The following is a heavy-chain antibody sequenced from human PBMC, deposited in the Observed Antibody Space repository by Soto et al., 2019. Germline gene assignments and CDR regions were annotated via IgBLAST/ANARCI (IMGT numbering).Heavy chain of an antibody. J-gene: IGHJ4*02. Sequence: GASVKVSCKASGGTFSSYAISWVRQAPGQGLEWMGGIIPIFGTANYAQKFQGRVTITADESTSTAYMELSSLRSEDTAVYYCARGDGDDILTGYQYYVDYWGQGTLVTV. CDR2: IIPIFGTA. D-gene: IGHD3-9*01. CDR1: GGTFSSYA. CDR3: ARGDGDDILTGYQYYVDY. V-gene: IGHV1-69*13.